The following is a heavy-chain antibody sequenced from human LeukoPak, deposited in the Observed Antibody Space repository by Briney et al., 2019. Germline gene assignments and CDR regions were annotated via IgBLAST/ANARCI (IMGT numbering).Heavy chain of an antibody. CDR1: GFIFSIYA. V-gene: IGHV3-30*14. D-gene: IGHD3-22*01. CDR3: ACYYDSMDV. CDR2: ISYDGSNK. Sequence: GGSLRLSCAASGFIFSIYAMHWVRQAPGKGLEWVAVISYDGSNKYYADSVKGRFTIPRDNSKNTLYLQMNSLRAEDTAVYYCACYYDSMDVWGQGTTVTVSS. J-gene: IGHJ6*02.